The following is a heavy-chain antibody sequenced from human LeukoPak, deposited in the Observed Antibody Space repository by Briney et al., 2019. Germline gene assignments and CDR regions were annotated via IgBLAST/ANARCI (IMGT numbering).Heavy chain of an antibody. Sequence: GGSLRLSCAASGFTFSSYWMSWVPQAPGKGLEWVANIKEDGSEKHYVDSVKGRLTISRDNAKKSVFLQMNSLRAEDTGVYYCAREYCSGSSCYTKGFDYWGQGTLVTVSS. V-gene: IGHV3-7*01. CDR2: IKEDGSEK. J-gene: IGHJ4*02. D-gene: IGHD2-2*02. CDR3: AREYCSGSSCYTKGFDY. CDR1: GFTFSSYW.